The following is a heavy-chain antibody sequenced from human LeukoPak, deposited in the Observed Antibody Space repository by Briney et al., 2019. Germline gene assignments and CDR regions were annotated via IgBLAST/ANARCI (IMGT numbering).Heavy chain of an antibody. CDR2: ISWNSGSI. D-gene: IGHD3-16*01. CDR3: TKDVFDFGGYFDL. Sequence: PGRSLRLSCAASGFTFDDYAMHWVRQAPGKGLEWVSGISWNSGSIGYADSVKGRFTISRDNAKNSLHLQMNSLRAEDTAVYYCTKDVFDFGGYFDLWGRGTLVTVSS. J-gene: IGHJ2*01. V-gene: IGHV3-9*01. CDR1: GFTFDDYA.